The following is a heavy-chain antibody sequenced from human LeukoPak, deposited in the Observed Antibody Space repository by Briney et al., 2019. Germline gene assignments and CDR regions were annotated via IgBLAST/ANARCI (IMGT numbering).Heavy chain of an antibody. Sequence: SETLSLTRTVSGGSISTYYWSWIRQTPGKGLEWIAFIYYSGSSDYNPSLKSRVTISLDTSKNQFSLKLSSVTAADTAVYYCARAFSAWTHAFDIWGQGTMVTVSS. CDR1: GGSISTYY. CDR2: IYYSGSS. CDR3: ARAFSAWTHAFDI. V-gene: IGHV4-59*01. J-gene: IGHJ3*02. D-gene: IGHD6-19*01.